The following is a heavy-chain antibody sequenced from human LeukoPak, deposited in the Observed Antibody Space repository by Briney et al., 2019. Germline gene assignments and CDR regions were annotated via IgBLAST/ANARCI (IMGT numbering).Heavy chain of an antibody. Sequence: ASVKVSSKASGGTFTSYATSWVRQAPGQGLEWMEGIIPIFGTANYAQKFQGRVTITTDESTSTAYMELSSLRSEDTAVYYCAYCSSTSCYTSAPYYMDVWGKGTTVTVSS. J-gene: IGHJ6*03. CDR2: IIPIFGTA. CDR3: AYCSSTSCYTSAPYYMDV. CDR1: GGTFTSYA. V-gene: IGHV1-69*05. D-gene: IGHD2-2*02.